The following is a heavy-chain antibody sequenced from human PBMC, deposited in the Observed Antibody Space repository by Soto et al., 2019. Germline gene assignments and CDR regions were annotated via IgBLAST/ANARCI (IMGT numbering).Heavy chain of an antibody. Sequence: XESLKISCKGCGYGVTSYWIGWVRQMPGKGLEWMGIIYPRDSDTRYSPSFEGQVTISADKSISTAYLQWSSLKASDTAIYYCVRRSDWFNLWGQGTLVTVSS. CDR2: IYPRDSDT. CDR1: GYGVTSYW. CDR3: VRRSDWFNL. J-gene: IGHJ5*02. V-gene: IGHV5-51*01.